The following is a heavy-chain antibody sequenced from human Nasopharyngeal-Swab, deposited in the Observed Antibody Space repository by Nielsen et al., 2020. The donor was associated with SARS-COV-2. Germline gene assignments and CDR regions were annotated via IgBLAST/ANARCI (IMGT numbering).Heavy chain of an antibody. CDR3: VRTAGEYDYAWQRYRSDAFYN. J-gene: IGHJ3*02. V-gene: IGHV5-51*01. CDR1: EYSFIRYW. Sequence: GESLKISCKGLEYSFIRYWIGWVRQKPGKGLEWMGTIYPGDSDTRYGPSFEGQVIISADKSISTAYPQWSSLKASDTAIYYCVRTAGEYDYAWQRYRSDAFYNWGQGTKVTVSP. CDR2: IYPGDSDT. D-gene: IGHD3-16*02.